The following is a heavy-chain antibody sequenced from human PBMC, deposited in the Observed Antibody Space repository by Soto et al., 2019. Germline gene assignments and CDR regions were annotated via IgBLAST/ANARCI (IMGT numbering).Heavy chain of an antibody. V-gene: IGHV4-39*01. CDR1: GDSINSDNYY. D-gene: IGHD3-9*01. Sequence: QLQLQEPGPGLVKPSETLSLTCSVSGDSINSDNYYWGWIRQPPGKGLEWIGSIYYRGNTYYNPSLKTRVTISLYTSKGQFSLKLNSVTAAASAVYFCARLEGLATISYYLYYWAHRTLVTV. CDR3: ARLEGLATISYYLYY. J-gene: IGHJ4*01. CDR2: IYYRGNT.